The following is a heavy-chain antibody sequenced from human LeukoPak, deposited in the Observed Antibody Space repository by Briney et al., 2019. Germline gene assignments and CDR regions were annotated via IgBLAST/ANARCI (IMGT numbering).Heavy chain of an antibody. CDR3: AREFDYVWGTYGMDV. CDR2: IYTSGST. D-gene: IGHD3-16*01. V-gene: IGHV4-61*02. J-gene: IGHJ6*02. CDR1: GGSISSGRYY. Sequence: PSETLSLTCTVSGGSISSGRYYWSWIRQPAGKGLEWIGRIYTSGSTNYNPFLKSRVTISVDTSKNQFSLKLSSVTAADTAVYYCAREFDYVWGTYGMDVWGQGTTVTVSS.